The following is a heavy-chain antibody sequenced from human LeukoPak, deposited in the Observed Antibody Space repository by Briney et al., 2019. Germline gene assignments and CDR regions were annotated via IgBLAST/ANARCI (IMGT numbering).Heavy chain of an antibody. CDR1: GFTFSSYA. V-gene: IGHV3-23*01. D-gene: IGHD3-10*01. CDR2: ISGSGGST. J-gene: IGHJ4*02. Sequence: GGSLRLSCAASGFTFSSYAMSWVRQAPGKGLEWVSAISGSGGSTYYADSVKGRFTISRDNSKNTLYLQMNSLRAEDTAVYYCAKTPNYYGSGSYFLLDYWGQGTLVTVSS. CDR3: AKTPNYYGSGSYFLLDY.